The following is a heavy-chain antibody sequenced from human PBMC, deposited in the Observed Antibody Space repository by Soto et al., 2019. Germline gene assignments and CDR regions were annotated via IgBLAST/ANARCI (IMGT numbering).Heavy chain of an antibody. Sequence: EVQLVESGGGLVKPGGSLRLSCAASGFTFSSYSMNWVRQAPGKGLEWVSSISSSSSYIYYADSVKGRFTISRDNAKKSLYLQMNSLRAEDTAVYYCARGYYGDYAFDYWGQGTLVTVSS. CDR3: ARGYYGDYAFDY. J-gene: IGHJ4*02. CDR1: GFTFSSYS. D-gene: IGHD4-17*01. V-gene: IGHV3-21*01. CDR2: ISSSSSYI.